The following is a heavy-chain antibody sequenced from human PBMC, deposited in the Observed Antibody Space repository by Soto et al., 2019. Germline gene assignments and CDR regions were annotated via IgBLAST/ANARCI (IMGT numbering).Heavy chain of an antibody. J-gene: IGHJ4*02. Sequence: GSLRLSCAASGFIFSNQAMCWVRQGPGKGLEWVSCISDRGDETFFLDSVKGRFAISRDNSENMLFQQMSSLRAEDTAIYHCARRGTYLWGHFDFWGQGTQVTVSS. CDR3: ARRGTYLWGHFDF. CDR1: GFIFSNQA. D-gene: IGHD1-26*01. CDR2: ISDRGDET. V-gene: IGHV3-23*01.